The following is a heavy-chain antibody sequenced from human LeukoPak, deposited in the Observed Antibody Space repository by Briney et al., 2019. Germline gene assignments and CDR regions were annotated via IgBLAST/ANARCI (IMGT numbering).Heavy chain of an antibody. D-gene: IGHD3-10*02. V-gene: IGHV3-49*04. CDR3: TRDRNVRLLFDY. J-gene: IGHJ4*02. CDR2: IRSKAYGGTT. Sequence: AGGSLRLSCTASGFTFGDYAMSWVRQAPGKGLEWVGFIRSKAYGGTTEYAASVKGRFTISRDDSKSIAYLQMNSLKTEDTAVYYCTRDRNVRLLFDYWGQGTLVTVSS. CDR1: GFTFGDYA.